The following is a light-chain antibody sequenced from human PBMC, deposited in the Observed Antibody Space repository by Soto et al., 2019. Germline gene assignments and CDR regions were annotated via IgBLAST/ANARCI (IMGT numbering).Light chain of an antibody. Sequence: QSALTQPASVSGSPGQSMTISCTGTINDVGGYNYVSWYQQHPGKAPKLIIYEVSHRPSGVSNRFSGSKSANTASLTISGLQADDEADYYCCSYGGRSTYVFGTGTKLTVL. V-gene: IGLV2-14*01. CDR3: CSYGGRSTYV. J-gene: IGLJ1*01. CDR2: EVS. CDR1: INDVGGYNY.